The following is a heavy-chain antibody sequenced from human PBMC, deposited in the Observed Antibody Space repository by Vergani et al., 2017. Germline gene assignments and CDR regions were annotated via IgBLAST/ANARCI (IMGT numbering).Heavy chain of an antibody. CDR3: ANWRTWYDTSGRGYGY. CDR1: GFSFRNYA. Sequence: QVQLVESGGGVVQPGRSLRLSCGASGFSFRNYAMHWVRQAPGKGLEWVTAISRDGSDKHYADSVKGRFIISRENSKNTLYLQMNSLRAEDTAVYYCANWRTWYDTSGRGYGYWGQGTLVTVSS. D-gene: IGHD3-22*01. J-gene: IGHJ4*02. CDR2: ISRDGSDK. V-gene: IGHV3-30-3*01.